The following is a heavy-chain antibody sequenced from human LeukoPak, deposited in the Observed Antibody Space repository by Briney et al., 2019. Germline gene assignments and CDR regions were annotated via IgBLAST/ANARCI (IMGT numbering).Heavy chain of an antibody. CDR1: GFTFDDYA. CDR2: ISWNSGSI. CDR3: AKDHERWFGVFDY. Sequence: GRSLRLSCAASGFTFDDYAMHWVRQAPGKGLEWVSGISWNSGSIGYADSVKGRFTISRDNAKNSLYLQMNSLRAEDTALYYCAKDHERWFGVFDYWGQGTLVTVSS. V-gene: IGHV3-9*01. D-gene: IGHD3-10*01. J-gene: IGHJ4*02.